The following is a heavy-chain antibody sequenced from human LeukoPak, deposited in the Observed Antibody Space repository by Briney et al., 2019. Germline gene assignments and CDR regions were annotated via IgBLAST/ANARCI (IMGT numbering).Heavy chain of an antibody. D-gene: IGHD3-10*01. Sequence: GGSLRLSCAASGLNFSSYTMIGLRQAPGKGLEGVSSITSSSGFIFYADSVKGRFTISRDNAKNSLYLQMNSLTAEDTAVYYCARDGNYVSGRVGAFDIWGEGTMVTVSA. J-gene: IGHJ3*02. CDR2: ITSSSGFI. CDR3: ARDGNYVSGRVGAFDI. V-gene: IGHV3-21*01. CDR1: GLNFSSYT.